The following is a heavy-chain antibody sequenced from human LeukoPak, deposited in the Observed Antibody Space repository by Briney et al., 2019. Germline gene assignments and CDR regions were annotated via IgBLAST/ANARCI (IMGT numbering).Heavy chain of an antibody. Sequence: GGSLRLSCAASGFTFSSYEMNWVRQAPGKGLEWVSYISSGGSTIYYADSVKGRFTISRDNATNSLYLQMNSLRAEDTAVYYCARDRATGYSSSWSPPHYYMDVWGKGTTVTVSS. CDR2: ISSGGSTI. CDR3: ARDRATGYSSSWSPPHYYMDV. V-gene: IGHV3-48*03. J-gene: IGHJ6*03. CDR1: GFTFSSYE. D-gene: IGHD6-13*01.